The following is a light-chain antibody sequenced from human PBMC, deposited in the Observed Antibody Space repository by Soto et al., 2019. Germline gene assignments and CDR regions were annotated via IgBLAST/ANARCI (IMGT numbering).Light chain of an antibody. CDR2: EGS. CDR3: CSYAGSSTLYV. Sequence: QSVLTQPASVSGSPGQSITISCTGTSSDVGSHNLVSWYQQHPGKAPKLMIYEGSKRPSGVSNRFSGSKSGNTASLTISGLQAEDEADYYCCSYAGSSTLYVFGTGTKLTVL. J-gene: IGLJ1*01. V-gene: IGLV2-23*01. CDR1: SSDVGSHNL.